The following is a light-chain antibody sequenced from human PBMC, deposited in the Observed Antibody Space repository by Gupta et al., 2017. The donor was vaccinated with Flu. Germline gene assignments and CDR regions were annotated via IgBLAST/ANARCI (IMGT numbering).Light chain of an antibody. CDR3: QQSYSTPGT. CDR1: QRISSY. J-gene: IGKJ3*01. CDR2: AAS. V-gene: IGKV1-39*01. Sequence: SVGDRVTITCRASQRISSYLNWYQQKPGKAPKLLIYAASRLQSGVPSRFSGSGSGTDFTLTISSLQPEDFATYYCQQSYSTPGTFGHGTKVDIK.